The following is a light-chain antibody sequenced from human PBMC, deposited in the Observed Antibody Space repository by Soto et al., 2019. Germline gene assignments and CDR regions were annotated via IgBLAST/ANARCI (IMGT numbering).Light chain of an antibody. V-gene: IGLV1-40*01. Sequence: QSALTQPPSVSGAPGQRVTISCTGSSSNIGANSYVHWYQQLAGAAPKLLIYGNSNRPSCVSDRCSGSKSGTSASLAITGLQLEADDDYYCQCYASSPSGFYVFGTGTKVTVL. CDR1: SSNIGANSY. CDR3: QCYASSPSGFYV. CDR2: GNS. J-gene: IGLJ1*01.